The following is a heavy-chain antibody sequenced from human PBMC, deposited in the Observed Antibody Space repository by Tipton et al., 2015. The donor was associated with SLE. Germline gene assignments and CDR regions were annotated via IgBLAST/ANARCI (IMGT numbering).Heavy chain of an antibody. V-gene: IGHV3-33*06. CDR1: GFMFRNYG. D-gene: IGHD2-15*01. CDR2: IWYHGNSE. Sequence: SLRLSCAASGFMFRNYGMHWVRQAPGKGLEWVAVIWYHGNSEYYADSVKGRFTISRDNSRNTLNLQMNSLRAEDMAVYYCAKDRAEAAAFDYDGMDVWGQGTTVTVSS. CDR3: AKDRAEAAAFDYDGMDV. J-gene: IGHJ6*02.